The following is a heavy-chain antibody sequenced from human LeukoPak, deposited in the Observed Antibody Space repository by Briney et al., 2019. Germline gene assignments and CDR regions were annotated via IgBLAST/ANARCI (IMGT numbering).Heavy chain of an antibody. D-gene: IGHD3-10*01. J-gene: IGHJ4*02. Sequence: GGPLRLPCAASGFPFSDYYMSWMRQAPGKGLEGVSYISSSSSYTNYADSVKGRFTISRDNAKNSLYLQMNSLRAEDTAVYYCATEDGSGPLNFDYWGQGTLVTVSS. CDR2: ISSSSSYT. CDR1: GFPFSDYY. CDR3: ATEDGSGPLNFDY. V-gene: IGHV3-11*05.